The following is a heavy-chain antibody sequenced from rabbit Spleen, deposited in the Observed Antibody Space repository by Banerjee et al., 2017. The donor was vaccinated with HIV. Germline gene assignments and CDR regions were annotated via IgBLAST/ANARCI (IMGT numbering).Heavy chain of an antibody. Sequence: QSLEESGGGLVKPGASLTLTCTASGFTISSSYWICWVRQAPGKGLEWIACIDASSGAPWYASWAKGRFTISKTSSTTVTLQMTSLTAADTATYFCARDRSSAWGAPFDLNYYFNLWGPGTLVTVS. CDR1: GFTISSSYW. D-gene: IGHD4-1*01. J-gene: IGHJ4*01. CDR2: IDASSGAP. V-gene: IGHV1S40*01. CDR3: ARDRSSAWGAPFDLNYYFNL.